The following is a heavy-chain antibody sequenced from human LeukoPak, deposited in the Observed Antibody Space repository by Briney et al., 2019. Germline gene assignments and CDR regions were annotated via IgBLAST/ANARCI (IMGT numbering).Heavy chain of an antibody. D-gene: IGHD6-19*01. Sequence: GGSLRLSCAASGFTFSSYGMHWVRQAPGKGLEWVSAISGSGGSTYYADSVKGRFTISRDNSKNTLYLQMNSLRAEDTAVYYCAKAPPQWLAFMDVWGKGTTVTVSS. CDR1: GFTFSSYG. J-gene: IGHJ6*03. CDR3: AKAPPQWLAFMDV. CDR2: ISGSGGST. V-gene: IGHV3-23*01.